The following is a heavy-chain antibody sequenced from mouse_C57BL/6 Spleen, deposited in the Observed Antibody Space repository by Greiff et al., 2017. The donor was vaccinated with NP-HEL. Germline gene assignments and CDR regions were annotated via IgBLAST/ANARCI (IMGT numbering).Heavy chain of an antibody. V-gene: IGHV1-18*01. Sequence: EVQLQQSGPELVKPGASVKIPCKASGYTFTDYNMDWVKQSHGKSLEWIGDINPNNGGTIYNQKFKGKATLTVDKSSSTAYMELRSLTSEDTAVYYCARLGLQFITTVVADYYAMDYWGQGTSVTVSS. CDR1: GYTFTDYN. CDR3: ARLGLQFITTVVADYYAMDY. CDR2: INPNNGGT. D-gene: IGHD1-1*01. J-gene: IGHJ4*01.